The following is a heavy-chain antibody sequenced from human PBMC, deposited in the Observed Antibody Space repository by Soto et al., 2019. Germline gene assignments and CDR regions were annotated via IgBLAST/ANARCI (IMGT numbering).Heavy chain of an antibody. CDR2: IYYSGST. CDR3: VRGGSNYEDMASNWFDP. J-gene: IGHJ5*02. D-gene: IGHD4-4*01. CDR1: GGSISSGGYY. V-gene: IGHV4-31*03. Sequence: QVQLQESGPGLVKPSQTLSLTCTVSGGSISSGGYYWSWIRQHPGKGLEWIGYIYYSGSTYYNPSLKSRVTISVDTSKNQFSLKLSSVTAADTAVYYCVRGGSNYEDMASNWFDPWGQGTLVTVSS.